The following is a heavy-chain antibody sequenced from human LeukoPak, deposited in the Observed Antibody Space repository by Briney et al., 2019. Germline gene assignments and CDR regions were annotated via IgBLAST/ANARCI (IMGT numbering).Heavy chain of an antibody. CDR2: IRPNSGGT. D-gene: IGHD6-6*01. CDR1: GYTFTGYY. V-gene: IGHV1-2*02. J-gene: IGHJ6*02. CDR3: ATYSNSTLQYYYGLDV. Sequence: ASVKVSCKTSGYTFTGYYLHWMRQAPGQGLEWMGWIRPNSGGTKNAQKFQGRVTMTRDTSISTAYMELNRLTSDDTAVYYCATYSNSTLQYYYGLDVWGQGTTVTVSS.